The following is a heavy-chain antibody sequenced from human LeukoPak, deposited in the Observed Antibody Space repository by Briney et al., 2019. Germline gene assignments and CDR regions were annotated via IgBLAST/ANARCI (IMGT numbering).Heavy chain of an antibody. CDR1: GFTFSSYS. V-gene: IGHV3-48*04. D-gene: IGHD3-3*01. CDR3: ARDGVAYDFWSGYLTSAYYYYYYMDV. CDR2: ISSSSSTI. J-gene: IGHJ6*03. Sequence: GGSLRLSCAASGFTFSSYSMNWVRQAPGKGLECGSYISSSSSTIYYADSVRGRFTISRDNAKNSLYLQMNSLRAEDTAVYYCARDGVAYDFWSGYLTSAYYYYYYMDVWGKGAMVTVSS.